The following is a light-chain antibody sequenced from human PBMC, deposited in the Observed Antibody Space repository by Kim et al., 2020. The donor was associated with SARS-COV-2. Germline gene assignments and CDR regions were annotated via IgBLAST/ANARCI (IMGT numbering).Light chain of an antibody. CDR2: DVS. CDR3: QQYNSYSRT. V-gene: IGKV1-5*01. CDR1: QSISNW. J-gene: IGKJ1*01. Sequence: DIQMTQSPSTLSASVGDRVTITCRASQSISNWLAWYQQKPGKAPKLPIYDVSSLESGVPSRFSGSGSETEFTLTISSLQPDDFATYYCQQYNSYSRTFGQGTKVDIK.